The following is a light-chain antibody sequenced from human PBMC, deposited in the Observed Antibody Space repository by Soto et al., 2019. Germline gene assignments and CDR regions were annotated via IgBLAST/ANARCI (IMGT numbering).Light chain of an antibody. CDR2: GAS. V-gene: IGKV3-15*01. CDR3: QQFNNWPRT. Sequence: EIVMTQSPDTLSVSSGERATLSCRASQSVSSNLAWYQQKTGQAPRLLIYGASTRATGIPARFSGSGSGTEFTLTSSGRQSEDFAVYYCQQFNNWPRTFGQGTKVEIK. J-gene: IGKJ1*01. CDR1: QSVSSN.